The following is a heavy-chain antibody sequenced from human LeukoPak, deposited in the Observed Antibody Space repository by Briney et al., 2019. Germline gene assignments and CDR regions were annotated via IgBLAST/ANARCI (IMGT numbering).Heavy chain of an antibody. D-gene: IGHD1-26*01. CDR2: MNPNSGNT. Sequence: GASVKVSCKASGYTFTGYYMHWVRQAPGQGLEWMGWMNPNSGNTGYAQKFQGRVTITRNTSISTAYMELSSLRSEDTAVYYCARGNREWELRNNWFDPWGQGTLVTVSS. V-gene: IGHV1-8*03. CDR3: ARGNREWELRNNWFDP. J-gene: IGHJ5*02. CDR1: GYTFTGYY.